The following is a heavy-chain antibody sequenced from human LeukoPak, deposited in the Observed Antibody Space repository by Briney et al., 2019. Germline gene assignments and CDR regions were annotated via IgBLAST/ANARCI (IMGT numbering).Heavy chain of an antibody. D-gene: IGHD4-17*01. J-gene: IGHJ5*02. CDR3: ARDVNGAFTRSWFDP. Sequence: SQTLSLTCAISGDSVSSNSVAWYWIRQSPSRGLEWLGRTYYRSKWYHDYAVSVKSRISFNPDTSKNQFFLQLNSVTPEDTAVYYCARDVNGAFTRSWFDPWGQGTLVTVS. V-gene: IGHV6-1*01. CDR2: TYYRSKWYH. CDR1: GDSVSSNSVA.